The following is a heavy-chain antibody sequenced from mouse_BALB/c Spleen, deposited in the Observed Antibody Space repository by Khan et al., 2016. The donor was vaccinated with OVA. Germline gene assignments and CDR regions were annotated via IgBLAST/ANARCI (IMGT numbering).Heavy chain of an antibody. Sequence: QVQLKESGPGLVAPSQSLSITCTVSGLSLTSHGVHWVRQPPGKGLELLGVIWAGGSTNYNSALMSSLSISNDNSKSQVFLKMNSQQTDDTARYYCARHEDIWGQGTTLTGSS. V-gene: IGHV2-9*02. D-gene: IGHD1-3*01. CDR1: GLSLTSHG. CDR3: ARHEDI. J-gene: IGHJ2*01. CDR2: IWAGGST.